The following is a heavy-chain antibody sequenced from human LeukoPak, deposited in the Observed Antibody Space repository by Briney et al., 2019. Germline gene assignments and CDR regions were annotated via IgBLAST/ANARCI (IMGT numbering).Heavy chain of an antibody. CDR3: ARRGRVDTAIKYFDY. CDR2: ITHSGST. CDR1: GGSFSGYF. Sequence: SETLSLTCAVYGGSFSGYFWTWIRQPPGKGLEWIGEITHSGSTNYNPSLKSRVIISTDTSNSQFSLTLSSVTTADTAVYYCARRGRVDTAIKYFDYWGQGTLVTVSS. J-gene: IGHJ4*02. V-gene: IGHV4-34*01. D-gene: IGHD5-18*01.